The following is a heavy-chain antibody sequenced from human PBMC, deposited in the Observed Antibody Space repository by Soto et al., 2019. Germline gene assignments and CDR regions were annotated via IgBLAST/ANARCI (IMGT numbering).Heavy chain of an antibody. J-gene: IGHJ4*02. CDR1: GSTFSGSS. V-gene: IGHV3-73*02. D-gene: IGHD2-15*01. Sequence: EVQLVESGGGLVQPGGSLKLSCAASGSTFSGSSVHWVRQASGKGLEWVGRIRNKVHSYATAYAASVRGRFTISRDDSKNTTFLQMKSLNTEDTAVYYCISHSPEDMKRTWGQGTLVTVSS. CDR2: IRNKVHSYAT. CDR3: ISHSPEDMKRT.